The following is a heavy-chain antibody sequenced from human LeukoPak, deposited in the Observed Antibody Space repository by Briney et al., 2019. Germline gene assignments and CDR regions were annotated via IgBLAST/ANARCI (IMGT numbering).Heavy chain of an antibody. Sequence: SETLSLTCTVSGGSISSYYWSWIRQPPGKGLEWIGYIFYSGSTNYSPSLKSRVAISLDTSRNQFSLKLNSVTAADTAVYYCAKSNGYGLIDIWGQGTMVTVSS. D-gene: IGHD3-22*01. V-gene: IGHV4-59*12. CDR3: AKSNGYGLIDI. CDR1: GGSISSYY. J-gene: IGHJ3*02. CDR2: IFYSGST.